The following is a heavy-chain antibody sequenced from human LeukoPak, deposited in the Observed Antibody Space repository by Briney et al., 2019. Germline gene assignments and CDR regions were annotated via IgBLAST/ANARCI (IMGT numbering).Heavy chain of an antibody. CDR2: INTDETRT. CDR3: ARGMFYYGSGRRQGAFDI. D-gene: IGHD3-10*01. J-gene: IGHJ3*02. V-gene: IGHV3-74*01. CDR1: GFTFSDYW. Sequence: PGGSLRLSCAASGFTFSDYWMHWVRQAPGKGLVWVSRINTDETRTNYADSVKGRFTISRDNAKNTLHLQVNSLRAEDTAVYYCARGMFYYGSGRRQGAFDIWGQGTMVTVSS.